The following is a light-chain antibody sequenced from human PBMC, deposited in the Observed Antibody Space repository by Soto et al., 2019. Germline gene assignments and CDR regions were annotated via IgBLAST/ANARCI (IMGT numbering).Light chain of an antibody. CDR3: QQYDSSPLT. V-gene: IGKV3-20*01. J-gene: IGKJ4*01. Sequence: EIVLTQSPGTLSLSPGERATLSCRASQSVSSSFLAWYQQKPGKAPSLLIYGASSRATGIPDRFSGSGSGTDFTLISSRLEPEDFAVYYCQQYDSSPLTFGGGTKVEIK. CDR1: QSVSSSF. CDR2: GAS.